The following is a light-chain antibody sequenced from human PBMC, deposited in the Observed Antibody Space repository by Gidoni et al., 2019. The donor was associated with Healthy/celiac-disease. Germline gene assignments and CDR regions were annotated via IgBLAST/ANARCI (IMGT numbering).Light chain of an antibody. Sequence: EIVLTQSPATLSLSQGERATLSCRASQRVSSYLAWYQQKPGQAPRLLIYDASNRATGIPARFSGSGSGTYFTLTIRSLDPEDFAVSYCHQRSNWLALTFGGGTKVEIK. J-gene: IGKJ4*01. V-gene: IGKV3-11*01. CDR2: DAS. CDR1: QRVSSY. CDR3: HQRSNWLALT.